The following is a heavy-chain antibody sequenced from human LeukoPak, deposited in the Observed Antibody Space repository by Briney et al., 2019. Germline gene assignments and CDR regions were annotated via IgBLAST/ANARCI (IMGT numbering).Heavy chain of an antibody. J-gene: IGHJ4*02. V-gene: IGHV3-7*04. CDR2: IKHDGSET. CDR3: ARAASGTSRDY. D-gene: IGHD2-2*01. CDR1: GFTFSDFW. Sequence: GGSLRVSCAASGFTFSDFWLSWIRQAPGKGLEWVANIKHDGSETFYVDSVKGRFTISRDNAKNSVFLDMNSLRAEDTAVYYCARAASGTSRDYWGQGTLVTVSS.